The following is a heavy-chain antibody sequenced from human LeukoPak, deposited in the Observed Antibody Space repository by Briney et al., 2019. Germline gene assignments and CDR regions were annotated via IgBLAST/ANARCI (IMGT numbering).Heavy chain of an antibody. D-gene: IGHD3-16*01. V-gene: IGHV3-74*01. CDR1: GFTFSNYW. CDR3: ASRPRGTYFFDH. Sequence: PGGSLRLSCAASGFTFSNYWMHWVRQAPGKGLVWVSRINSDGSTTNYADSVKGRFTISRDNAKNTLYLQMNSLTAEDTAVYYCASRPRGTYFFDHWGQRTLVTVSS. CDR2: INSDGSTT. J-gene: IGHJ4*02.